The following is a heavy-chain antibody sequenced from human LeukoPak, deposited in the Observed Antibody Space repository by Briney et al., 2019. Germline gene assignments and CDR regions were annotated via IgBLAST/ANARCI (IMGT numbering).Heavy chain of an antibody. CDR2: IYTSGST. CDR1: GGSISSGSYY. J-gene: IGHJ6*02. CDR3: AGEPPRYSGRLDYYYGMDV. Sequence: SETLSLTCTVSGGSISSGSYYWSCIRQPAGKGLECIGRIYTSGSTNYNPSLKSRVTISVDTSKNQFSLKLSSVTAADTAVYYCAGEPPRYSGRLDYYYGMDVWGQGTTVTVSS. D-gene: IGHD1-26*01. V-gene: IGHV4-61*02.